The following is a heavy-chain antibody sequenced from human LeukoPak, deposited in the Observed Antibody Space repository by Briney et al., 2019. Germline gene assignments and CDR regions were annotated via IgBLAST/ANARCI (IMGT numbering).Heavy chain of an antibody. CDR1: GFTFSSYS. CDR2: ISSSSSYI. CDR3: ARVVIVDTAMVDY. V-gene: IGHV3-21*01. J-gene: IGHJ4*02. D-gene: IGHD5-18*01. Sequence: GGSLRLSCAASGFTFSSYSMNWVRQAPGKGLEWVSSISSSSSYIYYADSVKGRFTISRDNAKNSLYPQMNSLRAEDTAVYYCARVVIVDTAMVDYWGQGTLVTVSS.